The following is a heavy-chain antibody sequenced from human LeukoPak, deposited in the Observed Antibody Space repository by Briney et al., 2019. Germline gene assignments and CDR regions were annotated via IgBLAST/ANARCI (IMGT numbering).Heavy chain of an antibody. CDR1: GFTFDDYA. D-gene: IGHD1-26*01. V-gene: IGHV3-23*01. Sequence: GGSLRLSCATSGFTFDDYAMHWFRQAPGKGLEWVSGISDSGGTIYYADSVKGRFTISRDNSRNSLYLQMDSLRAEDTAVYYCAKKLSGSYKGFDYWGQGTLVTVSS. CDR3: AKKLSGSYKGFDY. CDR2: ISDSGGTI. J-gene: IGHJ4*02.